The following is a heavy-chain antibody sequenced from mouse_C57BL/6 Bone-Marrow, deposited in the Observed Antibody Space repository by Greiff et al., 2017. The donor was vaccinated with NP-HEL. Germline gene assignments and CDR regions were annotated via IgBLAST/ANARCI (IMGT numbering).Heavy chain of an antibody. J-gene: IGHJ1*03. CDR2: ILPGSGST. Sequence: VQGVESGAELMKPGASVKLSCKATGYTFTGYWIEWVKQRPGHGLEWIGEILPGSGSTNYNEKFKGKATFTADTSSNTAYMQLSSLTTEDSAIYYCARRPIYYGNYEWYFDVWGTGTTVTVSS. D-gene: IGHD2-1*01. CDR3: ARRPIYYGNYEWYFDV. V-gene: IGHV1-9*01. CDR1: GYTFTGYW.